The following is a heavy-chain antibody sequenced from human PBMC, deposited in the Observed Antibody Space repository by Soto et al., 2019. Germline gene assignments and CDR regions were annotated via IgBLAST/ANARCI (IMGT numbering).Heavy chain of an antibody. CDR2: IAYDGSNA. Sequence: LRLSCAASGFTFRNHAMHWVRQAPGKGLECLAVIAYDGSNAFYRDSVKGRFTISRDNSKNTLYLHMNSLRFEDTGVYYCARGDREDILVVVGARPGEYGIDIWGQGTTVTVSS. J-gene: IGHJ6*02. CDR3: ARGDREDILVVVGARPGEYGIDI. D-gene: IGHD2-15*01. V-gene: IGHV3-30-3*01. CDR1: GFTFRNHA.